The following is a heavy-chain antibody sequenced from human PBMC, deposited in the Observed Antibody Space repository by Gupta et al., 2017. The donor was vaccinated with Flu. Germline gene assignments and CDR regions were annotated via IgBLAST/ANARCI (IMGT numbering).Heavy chain of an antibody. CDR2: IKQDGSEK. J-gene: IGHJ3*02. Sequence: EVQLVESGGGLVQPGGSLRLSCAASGFTFSSYWMSWVRQAPGKGLEWVANIKQDGSEKYYVDSVKGRFTISRDNAKNSLYLQMNSLRAEDTAVYYCARDRGREGLYSNDAFDIWGQGTMVTVSS. V-gene: IGHV3-7*04. CDR1: GFTFSSYW. CDR3: ARDRGREGLYSNDAFDI. D-gene: IGHD4-4*01.